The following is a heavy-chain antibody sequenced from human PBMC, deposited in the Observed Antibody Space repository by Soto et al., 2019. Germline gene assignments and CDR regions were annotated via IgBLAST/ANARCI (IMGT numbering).Heavy chain of an antibody. V-gene: IGHV4-39*01. CDR2: IYYSGST. CDR1: GGSISSSSYY. Sequence: QLQLQESGPGLVKPSETLSLTCTVSGGSISSSSYYWGWIRQPPGKGLEWIGSIYYSGSTYYNPSLKSRVTISVDTSKNQFSLKLSSVTAADTAVYYCARRRGSGWKYGWFDPWGQGTLVTVSS. J-gene: IGHJ5*02. D-gene: IGHD6-19*01. CDR3: ARRRGSGWKYGWFDP.